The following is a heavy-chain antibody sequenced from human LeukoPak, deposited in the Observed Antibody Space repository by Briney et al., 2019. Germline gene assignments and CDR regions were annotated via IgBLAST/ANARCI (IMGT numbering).Heavy chain of an antibody. CDR2: ISSSGSTI. CDR3: ARGEAYCGGDCSFFDY. CDR1: GFTFSDYY. Sequence: GGSLRLSCAASGFTFSDYYMSWIRLAPGKGLEWVSYISSSGSTIYYADSVKGRFTISRDNAKNSLYLQMNSLRAEDTAVYYCARGEAYCGGDCSFFDYWGQGTLVTVSS. J-gene: IGHJ4*02. V-gene: IGHV3-11*01. D-gene: IGHD2-21*02.